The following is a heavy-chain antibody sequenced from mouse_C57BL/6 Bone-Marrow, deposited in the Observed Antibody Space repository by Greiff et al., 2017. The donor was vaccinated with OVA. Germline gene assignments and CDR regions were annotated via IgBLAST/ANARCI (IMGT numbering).Heavy chain of an antibody. Sequence: EVMLVESGGGLVKPGGSLKLSCAASGFTFSDYGMHWVRQAPEKGLEWVAYISSGSSTIYYADTVKGRFTISRDNAKNTRFLQRTSLRSEDTAMYYCARRDDYDGGDYWGQGTTLTVSS. V-gene: IGHV5-17*01. CDR1: GFTFSDYG. J-gene: IGHJ2*01. CDR2: ISSGSSTI. D-gene: IGHD2-4*01. CDR3: ARRDDYDGGDY.